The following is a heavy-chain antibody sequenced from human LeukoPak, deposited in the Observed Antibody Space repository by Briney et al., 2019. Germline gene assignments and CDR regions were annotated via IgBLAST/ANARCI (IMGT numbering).Heavy chain of an antibody. CDR2: ISYDGSNK. CDR1: GFTFSSYA. Sequence: PGRSLRLSCAASGFTFSSYAMHWVRQAPGKGLEWVAVISYDGSNKYYADSVKGRFTISRDNSKNTLYLQMNSLRAEDTAVYYCARLTAAGRTLDYWGQGTLVTVSS. CDR3: ARLTAAGRTLDY. D-gene: IGHD6-13*01. V-gene: IGHV3-30*04. J-gene: IGHJ4*02.